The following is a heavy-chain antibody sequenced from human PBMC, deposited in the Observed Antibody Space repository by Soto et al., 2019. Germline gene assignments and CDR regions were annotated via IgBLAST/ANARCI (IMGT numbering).Heavy chain of an antibody. CDR1: RFTFGDYA. CDR3: TSGYLTEDYYYGMDV. J-gene: IGHJ6*02. Sequence: PGGSLRLSCTPSRFTFGDYARSWFRQAPGKGLEWVGLIRSKPYGGTTEYAASVKGRFTISRDDSKSIAYLQMNSLKTEDTAVYYCTSGYLTEDYYYGMDVWGQGTTVTVSS. V-gene: IGHV3-49*03. CDR2: IRSKPYGGTT. D-gene: IGHD3-22*01.